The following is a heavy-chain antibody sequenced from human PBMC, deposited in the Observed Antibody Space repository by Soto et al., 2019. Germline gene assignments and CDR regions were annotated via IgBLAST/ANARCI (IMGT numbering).Heavy chain of an antibody. CDR3: ARDPPRYSGSSGYV. CDR1: GFTFSSYA. CDR2: ISYDGSNK. Sequence: GGSLRLSCAASGFTFSSYAMHWVRQAPGKGLGWVAVISYDGSNKYYADSVKGRFTISRDNSKNTLYLQMNSLRAEDTAVYYCARDPPRYSGSSGYVWGQGTTVTVSS. V-gene: IGHV3-30-3*01. D-gene: IGHD1-26*01. J-gene: IGHJ6*02.